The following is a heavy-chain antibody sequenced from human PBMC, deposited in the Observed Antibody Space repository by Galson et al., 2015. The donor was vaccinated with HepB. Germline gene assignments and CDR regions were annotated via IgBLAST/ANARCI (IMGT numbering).Heavy chain of an antibody. CDR3: ATGRYSSSWDHDAFDI. V-gene: IGHV1-24*01. CDR2: FDPEDGET. D-gene: IGHD6-13*01. Sequence: SVKVSCKVSGYTLTELSMHWVRQAPGKGLEWMGGFDPEDGETIYAQKFQGRVTMTEDTSTDTAYMELSSLRPEDTAVYYCATGRYSSSWDHDAFDIWGQGTMVTVSS. J-gene: IGHJ3*02. CDR1: GYTLTELS.